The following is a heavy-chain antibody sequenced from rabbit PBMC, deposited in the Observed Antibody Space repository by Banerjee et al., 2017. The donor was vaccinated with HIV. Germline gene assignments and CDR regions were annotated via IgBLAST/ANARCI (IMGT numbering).Heavy chain of an antibody. Sequence: QEQLEESGRGLVKPGGTLTLTCTVSGFSFSNNWICWVRQAPGKGLEWIACIDTNDGDTDYANWPKGRFTISKTSSTTVTLQMTSLTAADTATYFCARDTSSSFSSYGMDLWGPGTLVTVS. D-gene: IGHD1-1*01. CDR3: ARDTSSSFSSYGMDL. V-gene: IGHV1S45*01. J-gene: IGHJ6*01. CDR2: IDTNDGDT. CDR1: GFSFSNNW.